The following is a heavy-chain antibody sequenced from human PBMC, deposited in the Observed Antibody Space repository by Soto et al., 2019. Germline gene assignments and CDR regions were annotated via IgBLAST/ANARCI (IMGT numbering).Heavy chain of an antibody. Sequence: SETLSLTCTVSGGSISRGGYYWTWIRHHPGKGLEWIGYIYYSGSTYYNPSLKSRVTISVDTSKNQFSLKLSSVTAADTAVYYCAREGRYCSSTSCPKWYFDYWGQGTLVTVSS. D-gene: IGHD2-2*01. J-gene: IGHJ4*02. V-gene: IGHV4-31*03. CDR2: IYYSGST. CDR1: GGSISRGGYY. CDR3: AREGRYCSSTSCPKWYFDY.